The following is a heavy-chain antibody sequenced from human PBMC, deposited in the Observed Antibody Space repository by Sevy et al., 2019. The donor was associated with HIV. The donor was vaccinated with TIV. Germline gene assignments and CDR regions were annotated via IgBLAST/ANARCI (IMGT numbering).Heavy chain of an antibody. Sequence: SETQSLTCSVSDDSINSYYWSWIRQPPGKGLEWIGYIYNNLGSTSYNPSLTSRVTISVDTSKNHFSLKLTSLTAADTAIYYCARGAVVIGTAATPVLDFWGLGSLVTVSS. J-gene: IGHJ4*02. CDR2: IYNNLGST. D-gene: IGHD2-2*01. CDR1: DDSINSYY. CDR3: ARGAVVIGTAATPVLDF. V-gene: IGHV4-59*08.